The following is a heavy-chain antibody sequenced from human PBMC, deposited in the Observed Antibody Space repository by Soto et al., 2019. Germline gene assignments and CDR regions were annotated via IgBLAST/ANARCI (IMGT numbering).Heavy chain of an antibody. J-gene: IGHJ4*02. Sequence: EVQLLESGGGLVQPGGSLRLSCAASGFTFSSYAMSWVRQAPGKGLEWVSAISGSGGYTYYADSVKGRFTISRDNSKNTLYLERNSLRAEDTAVYYCARGTVVVVAATRGGYFDYWGQGTLVTVSS. D-gene: IGHD2-15*01. CDR1: GFTFSSYA. CDR2: ISGSGGYT. V-gene: IGHV3-23*01. CDR3: ARGTVVVVAATRGGYFDY.